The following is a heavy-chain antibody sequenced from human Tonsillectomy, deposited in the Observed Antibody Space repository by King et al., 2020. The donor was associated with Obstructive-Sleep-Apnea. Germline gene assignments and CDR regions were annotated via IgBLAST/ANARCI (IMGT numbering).Heavy chain of an antibody. CDR2: IYYSGST. CDR1: GGSISSGGYS. J-gene: IGHJ4*02. V-gene: IGHV4-30-4*07. D-gene: IGHD2-15*01. CDR3: ARGGCSGGSCYPY. Sequence: QLQESGPGLVKPSQTLSLTCAVSGGSISSGGYSWSWIRQPPGKGLEWIGYIYYSGSTYYNPSLKSRVTISVDTSKNQFSLKLSSVTAADTAVYYCARGGCSGGSCYPYWGQVTLVTVSS.